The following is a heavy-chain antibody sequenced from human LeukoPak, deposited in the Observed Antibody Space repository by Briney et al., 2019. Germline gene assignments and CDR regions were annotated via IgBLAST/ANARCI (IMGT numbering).Heavy chain of an antibody. Sequence: GGSLRLSCAASGFTFSSYGMHWVRQAPGKGLEWVAFIRYDGSNEYYADSVKGRFTISRDNSKNTVYLQMKSLRVEDTAVYYCARWEQWLDAIDYWGQGTLVTVSS. CDR3: ARWEQWLDAIDY. J-gene: IGHJ4*02. V-gene: IGHV3-30*02. CDR2: IRYDGSNE. CDR1: GFTFSSYG. D-gene: IGHD6-19*01.